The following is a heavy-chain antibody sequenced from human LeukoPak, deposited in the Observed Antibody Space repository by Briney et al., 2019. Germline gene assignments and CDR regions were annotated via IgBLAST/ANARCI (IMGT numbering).Heavy chain of an antibody. CDR3: ASRHLGYCTGGVCPYFDH. J-gene: IGHJ4*02. CDR2: ICYTGRT. Sequence: SETLSLTCTVSGGSISSRSYYWGWIRQPPGKGLEWIGSICYTGRTNYNPSLKSRVTISVDTSKNQFSLKLSSVTAADTAVYYCASRHLGYCTGGVCPYFDHWGQGTLVTVSS. V-gene: IGHV4-39*01. D-gene: IGHD2-8*02. CDR1: GGSISSRSYY.